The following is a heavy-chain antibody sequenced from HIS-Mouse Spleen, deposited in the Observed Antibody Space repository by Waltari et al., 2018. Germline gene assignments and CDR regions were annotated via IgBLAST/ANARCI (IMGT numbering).Heavy chain of an antibody. Sequence: QLQLQESGPGLVKPSETLSLTCTVSGGSISSSSYYWGWIRQPPGRGLEWIGSISYSGRTYYNPSLKSRVTISVDTSKNQFSLKLSSVTAADTAVYYCARTPYSSSWYYYYYGMDVWGQGTTVTVSS. CDR1: GGSISSSSYY. CDR2: ISYSGRT. J-gene: IGHJ6*02. CDR3: ARTPYSSSWYYYYYGMDV. D-gene: IGHD6-13*01. V-gene: IGHV4-39*01.